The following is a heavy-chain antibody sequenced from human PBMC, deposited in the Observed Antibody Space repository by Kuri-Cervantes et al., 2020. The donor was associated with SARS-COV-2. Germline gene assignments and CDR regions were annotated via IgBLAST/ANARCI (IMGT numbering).Heavy chain of an antibody. D-gene: IGHD2-15*01. Sequence: GESLKISCAAATFSFTKCDLYWVRQAPGKGLEWVAHIWNDGSQKYSADSVRGRFTISRDNSKNTPYLQMNSLRAEDTAVYYCAKDSYCSGGSCYYYYGMDVWGQGTTVTVLL. J-gene: IGHJ6*02. CDR3: AKDSYCSGGSCYYYYGMDV. CDR2: IWNDGSQK. CDR1: TFSFTKCD. V-gene: IGHV3-33*06.